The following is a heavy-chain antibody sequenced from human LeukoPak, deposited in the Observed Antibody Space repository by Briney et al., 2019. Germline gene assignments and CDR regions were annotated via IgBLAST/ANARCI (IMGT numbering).Heavy chain of an antibody. CDR3: ASRGYSYGLRRDVDY. CDR2: IYYSGST. D-gene: IGHD5-18*01. J-gene: IGHJ4*02. Sequence: SETLSLTCTVSGGSISSGGYYWSWIRQHPGKGLEWIGYIYYSGSTYYNPSLKSRVTISVDTSKNQFSLKLSSVTAADTAVYYCASRGYSYGLRRDVDYWGQGTLVTVSS. V-gene: IGHV4-31*03. CDR1: GGSISSGGYY.